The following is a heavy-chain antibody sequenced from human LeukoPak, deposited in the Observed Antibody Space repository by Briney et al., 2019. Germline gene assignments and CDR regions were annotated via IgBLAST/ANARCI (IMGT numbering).Heavy chain of an antibody. CDR1: GSTFSTDA. CDR3: AKDGGGWYTTGWYYFDY. J-gene: IGHJ4*02. Sequence: GGSLRLSCAASGSTFSTDAMSWVRQAPGKGLEWVSSISGGGVHTYYADPVKGRFSISRDNSKNTLYLQMNSLRAEDTAVYYCAKDGGGWYTTGWYYFDYWGQGTLVTVSS. CDR2: ISGGGVHT. V-gene: IGHV3-23*01. D-gene: IGHD6-19*01.